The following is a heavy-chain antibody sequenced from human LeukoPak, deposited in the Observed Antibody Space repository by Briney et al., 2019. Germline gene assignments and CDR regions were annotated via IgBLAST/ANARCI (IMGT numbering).Heavy chain of an antibody. CDR2: IYYSGST. V-gene: IGHV4-30-4*08. CDR1: GGSISSGDYY. J-gene: IGHJ4*02. CDR3: ARGGAYGSGSIYDY. Sequence: SQALSLTCTVSGGSISSGDYYWSWIRQPPGKGLEWIGYIYYSGSTDYNPSLKSRVTISVDTSKNQFSLELSSVTAADTAVYHCARGGAYGSGSIYDYWGQGTLVTVSS. D-gene: IGHD3-10*01.